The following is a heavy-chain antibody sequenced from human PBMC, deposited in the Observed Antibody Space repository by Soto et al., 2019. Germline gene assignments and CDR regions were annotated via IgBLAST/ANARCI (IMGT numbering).Heavy chain of an antibody. CDR1: GYTFTSYS. V-gene: IGHV1-3*01. D-gene: IGHD3-3*01. J-gene: IGHJ4*02. CDR2: INAGNGNT. Sequence: ASVKVSCKASGYTFTSYSIHWVRQAPGQRLEWMGWINAGNGNTKYSQKFQGRVTIARDTSASTAYMELSSLRPEDTALYYCAREHDFWSNYCFDYWGQGTLGTVPQ. CDR3: AREHDFWSNYCFDY.